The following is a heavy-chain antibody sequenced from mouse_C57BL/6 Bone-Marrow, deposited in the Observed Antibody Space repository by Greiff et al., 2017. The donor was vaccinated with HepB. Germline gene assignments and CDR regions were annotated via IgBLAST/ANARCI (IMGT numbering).Heavy chain of an antibody. CDR3: ARNYGNYPAMDY. J-gene: IGHJ4*01. D-gene: IGHD2-1*01. Sequence: EVKLQESGPELVKPGASVKISCKASGYSFTGYYMNWVKQSPEKSLEWIGEINPSTGGTTYNQKFKAKATLTVDKSSSIAYMQLKSLTSEDSAVYYCARNYGNYPAMDYWGQGTSVTVSS. V-gene: IGHV1-42*01. CDR1: GYSFTGYY. CDR2: INPSTGGT.